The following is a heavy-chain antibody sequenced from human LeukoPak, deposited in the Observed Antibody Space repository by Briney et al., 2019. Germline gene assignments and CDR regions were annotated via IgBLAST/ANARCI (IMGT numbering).Heavy chain of an antibody. CDR2: IRYGGNDE. CDR1: GFTFSDYS. D-gene: IGHD1-26*01. CDR3: AKDRSESCFYFDL. Sequence: GGSLRLSCAASGFTFSDYSMNWVRQAPGKGLEWVAFIRYGGNDERYADSVKGRFTISRDNSKNTLYLQMNSLRAEDTAVYYCAKDRSESCFYFDLWGQGTLVTVSS. V-gene: IGHV3-30*02. J-gene: IGHJ4*02.